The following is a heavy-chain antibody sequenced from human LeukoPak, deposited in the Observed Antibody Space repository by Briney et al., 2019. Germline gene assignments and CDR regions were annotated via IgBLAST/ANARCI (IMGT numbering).Heavy chain of an antibody. D-gene: IGHD2-15*01. V-gene: IGHV3-23*01. CDR3: AKEFGYCSGSSCYSVGYFDF. CDR2: ISGSAGSGSGGDT. CDR1: GFTFSSYA. J-gene: IGHJ4*02. Sequence: PGGSLRLSCAASGFTFSSYAMHWVRQAPGKGLEWVSTISGSAGSGSGGDTYYADSVKGRFTISRDNSKNMLHLQMNSLRAEDTAVYFCAKEFGYCSGSSCYSVGYFDFWGQGTLVTVSS.